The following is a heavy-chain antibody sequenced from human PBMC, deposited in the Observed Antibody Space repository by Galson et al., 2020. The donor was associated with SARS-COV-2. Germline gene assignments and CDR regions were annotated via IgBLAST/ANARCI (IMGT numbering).Heavy chain of an antibody. CDR1: GFTFSSYA. V-gene: IGHV3-23*01. J-gene: IGHJ6*03. Sequence: GESLKISCAASGFTFSSYAMSWVRQAPGKGLEWVSAISGSGGSTYYADSVTGRFTISRDNSKNTLYLQMNSLRAEDTAVYYCAKGYSGYDWGVYYYYYMDVCGKGTTVTVSS. CDR3: AKGYSGYDWGVYYYYYMDV. D-gene: IGHD5-12*01. CDR2: ISGSGGST.